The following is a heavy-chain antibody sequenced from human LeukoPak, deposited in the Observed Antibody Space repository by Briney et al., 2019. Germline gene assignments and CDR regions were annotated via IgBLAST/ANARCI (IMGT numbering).Heavy chain of an antibody. CDR3: ASSSTSDNWFDP. Sequence: APVKVSCKASGYTFTSYYMHWVRQAPGQGLEWMGIINPSGGSTSYAQKFQGRVTMTRDTSTSTVYMELSSLRSEDTAVYCCASSSTSDNWFDPWGQGTLVTVSS. CDR2: INPSGGST. J-gene: IGHJ5*02. CDR1: GYTFTSYY. D-gene: IGHD2-2*01. V-gene: IGHV1-46*01.